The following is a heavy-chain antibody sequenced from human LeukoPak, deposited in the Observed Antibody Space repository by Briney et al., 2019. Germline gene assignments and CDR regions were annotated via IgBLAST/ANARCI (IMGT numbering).Heavy chain of an antibody. CDR3: AKDVSYYDSSGYYSYCYMDV. Sequence: GGTLRLSCAASGFTFSSYGMSWVRQAPGKGLEWVSAISGSGGSTYYADSVKGRFTISRDNSKNTLYLQMNSLRAEDTAVYYCAKDVSYYDSSGYYSYCYMDVWGKGTTVTVSS. V-gene: IGHV3-23*01. CDR1: GFTFSSYG. J-gene: IGHJ6*03. CDR2: ISGSGGST. D-gene: IGHD3-22*01.